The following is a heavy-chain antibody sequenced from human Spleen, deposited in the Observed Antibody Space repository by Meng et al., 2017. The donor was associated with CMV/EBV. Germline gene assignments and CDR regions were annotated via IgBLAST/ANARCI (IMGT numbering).Heavy chain of an antibody. V-gene: IGHV1-69*05. CDR2: IIPIFGTA. D-gene: IGHD3-22*01. Sequence: TVSSYAISWVRQAPGQGLEWMGGIIPIFGTANYAQKFQGRVTITTDESTSTAYMELSSLRSEDTAVYYCARDRDYYDSSGYAPFPAYWGQGTLVTVSS. J-gene: IGHJ4*02. CDR3: ARDRDYYDSSGYAPFPAY. CDR1: TVSSYA.